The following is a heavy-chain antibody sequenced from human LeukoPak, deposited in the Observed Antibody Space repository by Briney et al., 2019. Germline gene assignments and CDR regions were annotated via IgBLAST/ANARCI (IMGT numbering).Heavy chain of an antibody. CDR2: ISYEGTNK. CDR1: GFTFSNYA. Sequence: GGSLRLSCAASGFTFSNYAMHWVRQAPGKGLEWVAFISYEGTNKHYADSVKGRFTISRDDAKNSLYLQMNSLRAEDTAVYYCASLLQAYWGQGTLVTVSS. CDR3: ASLLQAY. J-gene: IGHJ4*02. V-gene: IGHV3-30*04.